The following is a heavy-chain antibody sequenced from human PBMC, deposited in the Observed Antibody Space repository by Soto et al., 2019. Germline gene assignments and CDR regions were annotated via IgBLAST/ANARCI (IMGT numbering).Heavy chain of an antibody. V-gene: IGHV4-39*01. CDR2: IHSSGGT. CDR1: HVSISSGDYF. Sequence: PSETLSLTCTVSHVSISSGDYFWGWIRQPPGKGLEFIGSIHSSGGTYYSPSLKSRVSVSVDTSKNQFSLKVSGVSAADTAVYYCATSQKGYNWNYFDHWGHGALVTVSS. J-gene: IGHJ4*01. CDR3: ATSQKGYNWNYFDH. D-gene: IGHD1-20*01.